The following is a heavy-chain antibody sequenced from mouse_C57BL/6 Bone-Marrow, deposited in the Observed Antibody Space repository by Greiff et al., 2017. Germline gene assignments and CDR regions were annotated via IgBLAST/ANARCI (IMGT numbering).Heavy chain of an antibody. CDR1: GYTFTGYW. CDR2: ILPGSGST. J-gene: IGHJ2*01. V-gene: IGHV1-9*01. D-gene: IGHD1-1*01. CDR3: ARFLPIATLFDY. Sequence: QVQLQQSGAELMKPGASVKLSCKASGYTFTGYWIEWVKQRPGHGLEWIGEILPGSGSTNYNEKFKGKATFPADTSSNTAYMQLSSLTTEDSAIYNVARFLPIATLFDYWCQGTALTVSS.